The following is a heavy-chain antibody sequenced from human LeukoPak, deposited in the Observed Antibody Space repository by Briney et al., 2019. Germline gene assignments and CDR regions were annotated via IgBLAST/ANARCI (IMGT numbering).Heavy chain of an antibody. D-gene: IGHD3-22*01. J-gene: IGHJ5*02. CDR3: ARDLGQYYDTSDNWFDP. Sequence: GGSLRLSCAGSGFTFSNNGMYWVRQAPGKGLEWVAVISYDGSNQYYADSVRGRFTISRDNSKNALYLQMNSLRAEDTAVYYCARDLGQYYDTSDNWFDPWGQGTLVTVSS. V-gene: IGHV3-30*03. CDR1: GFTFSNNG. CDR2: ISYDGSNQ.